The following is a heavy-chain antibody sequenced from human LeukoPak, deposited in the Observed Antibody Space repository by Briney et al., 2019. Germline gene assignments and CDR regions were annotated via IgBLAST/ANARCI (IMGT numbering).Heavy chain of an antibody. V-gene: IGHV3-30*04. Sequence: GGSLRLSCAASGFTFSSYAMHWVRQAPGKGLEWVAIISYDGSNKYYADSVKGRFTISRDNSKNTLYLQMNSLRAEDTAVYFCASSSDWSFSRIDYWGQGTLVTVSS. J-gene: IGHJ4*02. D-gene: IGHD6-19*01. CDR3: ASSSDWSFSRIDY. CDR2: ISYDGSNK. CDR1: GFTFSSYA.